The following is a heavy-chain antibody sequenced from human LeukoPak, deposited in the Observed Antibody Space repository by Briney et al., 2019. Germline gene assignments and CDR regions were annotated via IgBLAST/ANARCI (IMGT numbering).Heavy chain of an antibody. D-gene: IGHD3-10*01. CDR3: AKDLRKGRGVIITYYYYYGMDV. CDR2: IRYDGSNK. Sequence: GGSLRLSCAGSGFTFSNYGMNWVRQAPGKGLEWVAFIRYDGSNKYYADSVKGRFTISRDNSKNTLYLQMNSLRAEDTAVYYCAKDLRKGRGVIITYYYYYGMDVWGQGTTVTVSS. J-gene: IGHJ6*02. CDR1: GFTFSNYG. V-gene: IGHV3-30*02.